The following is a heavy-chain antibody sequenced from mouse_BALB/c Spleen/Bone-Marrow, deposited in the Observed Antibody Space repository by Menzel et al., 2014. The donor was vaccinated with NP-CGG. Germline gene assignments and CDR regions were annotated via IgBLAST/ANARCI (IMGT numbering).Heavy chain of an antibody. D-gene: IGHD1-1*01. CDR2: IDPANGNT. J-gene: IGHJ3*01. Sequence: EVKLQESGAELVKPGASVKLSYTASGFNIKDTYIHWVKQRPEQGLELIGGIDPANGNTKYDPKFQGKATITADTSSNTAYLQLSSLTSEDTAVYYCARDYGRTAWFAYWGQGTLVTVSA. V-gene: IGHV14-3*02. CDR3: ARDYGRTAWFAY. CDR1: GFNIKDTY.